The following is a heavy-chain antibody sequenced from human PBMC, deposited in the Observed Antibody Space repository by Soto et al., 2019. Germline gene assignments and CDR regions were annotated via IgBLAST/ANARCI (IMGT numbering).Heavy chain of an antibody. V-gene: IGHV1-69*02. Sequence: QVQLVQSGAEVKKPGSSVKVSCTASGGTFSSYTISWVRQAPGQGLEWMGRISAILGIANYAQKFQGRVTITEDKSTSTSYMELSSLRAEDTAVYYCARAAGIAVAERYFDLWGRDTLVTVSS. J-gene: IGHJ2*01. CDR3: ARAAGIAVAERYFDL. D-gene: IGHD6-19*01. CDR2: ISAILGIA. CDR1: GGTFSSYT.